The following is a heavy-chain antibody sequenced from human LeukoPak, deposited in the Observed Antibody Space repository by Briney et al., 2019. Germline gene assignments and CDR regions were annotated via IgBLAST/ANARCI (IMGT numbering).Heavy chain of an antibody. D-gene: IGHD3-22*01. CDR3: ARGYDSSGYYDY. CDR2: INPNSGGT. V-gene: IGHV1-2*02. J-gene: IGHJ4*02. CDR1: GYTFTGYY. Sequence: ASVKVSCKASGYTFTGYYMHWVRPAPGQALEWMGWINPNSGGTNYAQKFQGRVTMTRDTSISTAYMELSRLRSDDTAVYYCARGYDSSGYYDYWGQGTLVTVSS.